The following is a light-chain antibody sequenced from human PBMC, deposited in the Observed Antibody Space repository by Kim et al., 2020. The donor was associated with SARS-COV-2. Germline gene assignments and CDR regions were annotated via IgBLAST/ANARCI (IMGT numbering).Light chain of an antibody. J-gene: IGKJ1*01. V-gene: IGKV3-15*01. CDR2: GAS. CDR1: QSISSN. CDR3: QQNNNWPRT. Sequence: EILMTQSPATLSVSPGERATLSCRASQSISSNLAWYQHKRGLAPRLLIYGASTRATGIPVRFSGSGSETEFTLTISSLQSEDFAIYYCQQNNNWPRTFGQGTQMDIK.